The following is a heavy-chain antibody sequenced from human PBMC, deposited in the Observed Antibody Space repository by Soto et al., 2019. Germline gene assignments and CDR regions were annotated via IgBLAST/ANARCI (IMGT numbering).Heavy chain of an antibody. Sequence: PSETLSLTCTVSGGSISSYYWSWIRQPPGKGLEWIGYIYYSGSTNYNPSLKSRVTISVDTSKNQFSLKLSSVTAADTAVYYCARQTPYGGRLIDYWGQGTLVTVSS. CDR2: IYYSGST. J-gene: IGHJ4*02. CDR3: ARQTPYGGRLIDY. CDR1: GGSISSYY. D-gene: IGHD4-17*01. V-gene: IGHV4-59*08.